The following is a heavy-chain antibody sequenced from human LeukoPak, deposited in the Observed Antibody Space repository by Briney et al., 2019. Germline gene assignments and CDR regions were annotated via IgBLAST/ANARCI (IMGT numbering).Heavy chain of an antibody. Sequence: GGALRLSCAADGITFSSDWMHWVRQAPGKGLVWVSRIERDGRSTSYADSVRGRFTISRDNAKNTLYLQMNSLRAEDTAVYYCAREHRHEGATVDSWGQGTLVTVSS. CDR1: GITFSSDW. J-gene: IGHJ4*02. CDR2: IERDGRST. V-gene: IGHV3-74*01. D-gene: IGHD1-26*01. CDR3: AREHRHEGATVDS.